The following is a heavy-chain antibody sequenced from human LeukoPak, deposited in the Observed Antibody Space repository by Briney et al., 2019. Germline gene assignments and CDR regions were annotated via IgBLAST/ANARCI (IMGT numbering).Heavy chain of an antibody. D-gene: IGHD6-13*01. Sequence: GGSLRLSCAASGFTFDDYGMSWVRQAPGKGLEWVSGINWNGGSTGYADSVKGRFTISRDNAKNSLYLQMNSLRAEDTALYYCARLSGEQLVWSLDYWGQGTLVTVSS. V-gene: IGHV3-20*04. J-gene: IGHJ4*02. CDR3: ARLSGEQLVWSLDY. CDR1: GFTFDDYG. CDR2: INWNGGST.